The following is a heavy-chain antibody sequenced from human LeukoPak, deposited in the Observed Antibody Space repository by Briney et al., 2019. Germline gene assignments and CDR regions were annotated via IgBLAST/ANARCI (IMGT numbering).Heavy chain of an antibody. J-gene: IGHJ4*02. CDR2: IIPIFGTA. V-gene: IGHV1-69*13. Sequence: GASVKVSCKASGGTFSSYAISWVRQAPGQGLEWMGGIIPIFGTANYARKFQGRVTITADESTSTAYMELSSLRSEDTAVYYCANEGPYYGDYYFDYWGQGTLVTVSS. CDR1: GGTFSSYA. CDR3: ANEGPYYGDYYFDY. D-gene: IGHD4-17*01.